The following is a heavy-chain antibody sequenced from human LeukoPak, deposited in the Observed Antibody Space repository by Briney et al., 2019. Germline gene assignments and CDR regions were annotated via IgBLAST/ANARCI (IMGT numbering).Heavy chain of an antibody. J-gene: IGHJ4*02. D-gene: IGHD2/OR15-2a*01. CDR2: ISSSGSTI. Sequence: PGRSLRLSCAAAGFTFSDYCMSWISQAPRNGMQWVSYISSSGSTIYYADSVKGRLTICRDNAKNSLYLQMNSLRAEDTAVYYCASGNIAYDYWGQGTLVTVSS. CDR1: GFTFSDYC. CDR3: ASGNIAYDY. V-gene: IGHV3-11*01.